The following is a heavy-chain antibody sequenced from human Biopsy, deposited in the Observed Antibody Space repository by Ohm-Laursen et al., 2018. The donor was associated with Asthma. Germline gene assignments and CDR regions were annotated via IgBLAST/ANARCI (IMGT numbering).Heavy chain of an antibody. V-gene: IGHV1-3*01. CDR1: GYTFINYA. CDR3: ARTYYDFLTGQVNDAFDI. D-gene: IGHD3-9*01. J-gene: IGHJ3*02. Sequence: ATVKISCKASGYTFINYAIHWVRQAPGQRLEWMGWINAGNGNTKYSQKFQGRVTISRDTSASTAYMDLSSLRSEDTAVYYCARTYYDFLTGQVNDAFDIWGQGTVVSVSS. CDR2: INAGNGNT.